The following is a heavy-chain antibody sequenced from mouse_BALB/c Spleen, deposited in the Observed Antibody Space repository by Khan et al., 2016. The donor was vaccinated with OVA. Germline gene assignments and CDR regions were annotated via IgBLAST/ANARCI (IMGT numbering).Heavy chain of an antibody. V-gene: IGHV5-6*01. J-gene: IGHJ3*01. CDR1: GFTFSSYS. D-gene: IGHD4-1*01. Sequence: EVELVESGGDLVKPGGSLKRSCAASGFTFSSYSMSSVRQTPDKRLEWVATISSGGDYTYFPDSVKGRFTISRDNADNALYLQMSSLRSEDTAMCYCASHLTGSFDYWGQGALVTVSA. CDR2: ISSGGDYT. CDR3: ASHLTGSFDY.